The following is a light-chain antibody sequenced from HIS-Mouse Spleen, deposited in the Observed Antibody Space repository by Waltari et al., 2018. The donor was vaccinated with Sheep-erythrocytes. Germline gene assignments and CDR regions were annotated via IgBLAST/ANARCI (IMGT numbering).Light chain of an antibody. CDR1: KLGDKY. J-gene: IGLJ2*01. CDR2: QDS. CDR3: QAWDSSTAV. V-gene: IGLV3-1*01. Sequence: SYELTQPPSVSVSPGQTASITCSGDKLGDKYACWYQQKPGQTPVLVIYQDSKRPSGIPGGFSGSNSGNTATLTISGTQAIDEADYYCQAWDSSTAVFGGGTKLTVL.